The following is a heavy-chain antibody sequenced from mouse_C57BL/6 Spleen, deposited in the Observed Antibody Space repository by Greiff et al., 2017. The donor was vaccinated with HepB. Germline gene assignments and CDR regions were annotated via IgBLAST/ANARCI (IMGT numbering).Heavy chain of an antibody. D-gene: IGHD2-5*01. CDR1: GYAFSSYW. J-gene: IGHJ4*01. CDR2: IYPGDGDT. V-gene: IGHV1-80*01. CDR3: ARRGYYSNNYYAMDY. Sequence: QVQLQQPGAELVKPGASVKISCKASGYAFSSYWMNWVKQRPGKGLEWIGQIYPGDGDTNYNGKFKGKATLTADKSSSTAYMQLSSLTSEDSAVYFCARRGYYSNNYYAMDYWGQGTSVTVSS.